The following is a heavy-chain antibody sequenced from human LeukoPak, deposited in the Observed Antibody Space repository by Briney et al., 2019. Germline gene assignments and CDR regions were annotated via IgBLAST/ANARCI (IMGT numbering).Heavy chain of an antibody. Sequence: GASVKVSCKVSGYTLTELSMHWVRQAPGKGIEWMGGFDPEDGETIYAQKFQGRVTMTEDTSTDTAYMELSSLRSEDTAVYSCATGRDTAMVPSKGGYYFDYWGQGTLVTVSS. D-gene: IGHD5-18*01. J-gene: IGHJ4*02. CDR2: FDPEDGET. CDR1: GYTLTELS. CDR3: ATGRDTAMVPSKGGYYFDY. V-gene: IGHV1-24*01.